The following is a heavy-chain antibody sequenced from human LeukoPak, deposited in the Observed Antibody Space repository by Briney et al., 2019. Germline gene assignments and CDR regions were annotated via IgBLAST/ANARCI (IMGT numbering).Heavy chain of an antibody. V-gene: IGHV3-23*01. CDR3: ASGPPFLKYFEY. D-gene: IGHD3-3*01. J-gene: IGHJ4*02. Sequence: GGSLRLSCAPSGFTFSTYVMNWFRQAPGKGLEWVSTISVGAEYIFYADSVKGRFTISRDDSNNALYLQMHSLRAEDTALYYCASGPPFLKYFEYWGQGTLVTVSS. CDR2: ISVGAEYI. CDR1: GFTFSTYV.